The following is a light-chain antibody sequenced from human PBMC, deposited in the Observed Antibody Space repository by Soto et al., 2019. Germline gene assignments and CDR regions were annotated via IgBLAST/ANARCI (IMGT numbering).Light chain of an antibody. J-gene: IGLJ1*01. CDR1: SSDVGDYNY. CDR2: DVS. V-gene: IGLV2-14*01. Sequence: QSALTQPASVSGSPGQSITISCTGTSSDVGDYNYVSWYQQHPGKAPKLMIYDVSNWPSGVSNRFSGSKSGSTASLTISGHQAEDEADYYRSSYTSSTTRVFGTGTKVTVL. CDR3: SSYTSSTTRV.